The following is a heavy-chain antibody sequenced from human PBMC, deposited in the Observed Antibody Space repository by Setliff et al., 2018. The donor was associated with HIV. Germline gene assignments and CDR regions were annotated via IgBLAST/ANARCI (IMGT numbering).Heavy chain of an antibody. Sequence: PSETLSLTCTVSGGSISSSSYYWGWIRQSPGKGLEWIGYIHYSGSSNYNPSLKSRVSISLDTSKKQVSLKLNSVTAADTAVYYCARGLSIFGVATPGFYSFMDVWGKGTTVTVSS. D-gene: IGHD3-3*01. CDR2: IHYSGSS. CDR1: GGSISSSSYY. J-gene: IGHJ6*03. CDR3: ARGLSIFGVATPGFYSFMDV. V-gene: IGHV4-61*05.